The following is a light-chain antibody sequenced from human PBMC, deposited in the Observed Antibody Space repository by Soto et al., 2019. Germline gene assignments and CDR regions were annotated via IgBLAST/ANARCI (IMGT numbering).Light chain of an antibody. V-gene: IGKV1-33*01. CDR3: QQYESLPLT. J-gene: IGKJ5*01. CDR1: QAINKN. Sequence: DIQMTQSPSSLSASVGDRVTITCQASQAINKNLIWYQQKPGKAPKLLISDASDLETGVPSRFSGSGSGTGFTFTISSLQPEDFATYYCQQYESLPLTFGQGTRLEIK. CDR2: DAS.